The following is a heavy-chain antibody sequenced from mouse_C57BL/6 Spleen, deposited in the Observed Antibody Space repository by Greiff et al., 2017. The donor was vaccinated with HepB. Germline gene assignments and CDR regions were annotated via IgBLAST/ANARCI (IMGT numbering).Heavy chain of an antibody. CDR3: ARKVYYYGSSYDWYFDV. D-gene: IGHD1-1*01. J-gene: IGHJ1*03. V-gene: IGHV1-9*01. Sequence: QVQLQQSGAELMKPGASVKLSCKATGYTFTGYWIEWVKQRPGHGLEWIGEILPGSGSTNYNEKFKGKATFTADTSSSTAYMQLSSLKSEDSAIYYCARKVYYYGSSYDWYFDVWGTGTTVTVAS. CDR2: ILPGSGST. CDR1: GYTFTGYW.